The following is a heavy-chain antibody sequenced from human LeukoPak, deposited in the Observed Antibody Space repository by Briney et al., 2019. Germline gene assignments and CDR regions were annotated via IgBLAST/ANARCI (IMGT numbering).Heavy chain of an antibody. J-gene: IGHJ4*02. CDR2: ISYSGT. V-gene: IGHV4-39*01. CDR1: GGSISIRNYY. Sequence: SETLSLTCTVSGGSISIRNYYWGWIRQPPGRGLEWIGSISYSGTYYNPSLKSRLTISVDTSKNHFSLNLRSVTAADTAVYYCARRTSNPVGAIDYWGQGTLVTVSS. CDR3: ARRTSNPVGAIDY. D-gene: IGHD1-26*01.